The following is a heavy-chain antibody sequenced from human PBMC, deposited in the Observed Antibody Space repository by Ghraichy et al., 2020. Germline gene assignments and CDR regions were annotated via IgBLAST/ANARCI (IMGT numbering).Heavy chain of an antibody. Sequence: SETLSLTCTVSGGSLNSYYWSWIRQPPGKGLEWIGYIHYSGSTSYNPSLKSRVTISIDTSNSQFSLKLSSVTAADTAVYYCATVTGYRFDYWGQGILVTVSS. CDR2: IHYSGST. D-gene: IGHD5-24*01. CDR3: ATVTGYRFDY. CDR1: GGSLNSYY. J-gene: IGHJ4*02. V-gene: IGHV4-59*01.